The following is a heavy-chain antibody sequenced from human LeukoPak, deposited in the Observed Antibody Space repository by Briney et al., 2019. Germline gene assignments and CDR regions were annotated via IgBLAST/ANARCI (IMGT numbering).Heavy chain of an antibody. CDR3: ASNRYYYDSSGYYSVDYYYYYYMDV. D-gene: IGHD3-22*01. CDR2: INPNSGGT. CDR1: GYIFTGYY. J-gene: IGHJ6*03. Sequence: ASVKVSCKASGYIFTGYYMHWVRQAPGQGLEWMGWINPNSGGTNYAQKFQGRVTMTRDTSISTAYMELSRLRSDDTAVYYCASNRYYYDSSGYYSVDYYYYYYMDVWGKGTTVTVSS. V-gene: IGHV1-2*02.